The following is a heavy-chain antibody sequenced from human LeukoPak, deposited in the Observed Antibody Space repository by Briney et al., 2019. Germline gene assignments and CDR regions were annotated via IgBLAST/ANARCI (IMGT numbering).Heavy chain of an antibody. D-gene: IGHD3-22*01. CDR1: GGSFSGYY. CDR2: INHSGST. V-gene: IGHV4-34*01. J-gene: IGHJ6*03. CDR3: ARAGPLHYYDSSGYYYRVKYGYYYYMDV. Sequence: SETLSLTCAVYGGSFSGYYWSWIRQPPGKGLEWIGEINHSGSTNYNPSLKSRVTISVDTSKNQFSLKLSSVTAADTAVYYCARAGPLHYYDSSGYYYRVKYGYYYYMDVWGKGTTVTVSS.